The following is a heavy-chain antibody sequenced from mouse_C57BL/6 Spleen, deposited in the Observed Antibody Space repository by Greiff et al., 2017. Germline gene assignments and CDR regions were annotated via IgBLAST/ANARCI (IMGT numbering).Heavy chain of an antibody. D-gene: IGHD2-4*01. Sequence: ESGPGLVKPSQSLSLTCSVTGYSITSGYYGNWIRQFPGNKLEWMGYISYDGSNNYNPSLKNRTSITRDTSKNQFCLKLNSVTTEDTATYYCARMEDYDGYFDVWGTGTTVTVSS. V-gene: IGHV3-6*01. CDR3: ARMEDYDGYFDV. CDR2: ISYDGSN. J-gene: IGHJ1*03. CDR1: GYSITSGYY.